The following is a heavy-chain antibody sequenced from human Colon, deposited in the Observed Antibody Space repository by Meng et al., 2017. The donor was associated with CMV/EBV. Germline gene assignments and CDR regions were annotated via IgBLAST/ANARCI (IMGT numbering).Heavy chain of an antibody. CDR3: ARDSNLSGLAY. D-gene: IGHD3-10*01. Sequence: QAQPAEPGPEPVKPSEPPSLTCPVSGASITSYYWSWIRQPAGKGLEWIGRVYISGNANYNPSLKSRVTMSIDTSKNQLSLNIRSVTAADTAVYYCARDSNLSGLAYWGQGTLVTVSS. V-gene: IGHV4-4*07. CDR2: VYISGNA. J-gene: IGHJ4*02. CDR1: GASITSYY.